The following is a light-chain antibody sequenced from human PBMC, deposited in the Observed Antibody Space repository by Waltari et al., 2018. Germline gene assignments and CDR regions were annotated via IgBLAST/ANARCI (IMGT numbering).Light chain of an antibody. J-gene: IGLJ1*01. CDR1: SRDGGGYNY. CDR2: DVS. V-gene: IGLV2-14*01. CDR3: SSYTSSSTLDV. Sequence: QSALTQPASVAGSPGQSITISCTGTSRDGGGYNYVSWYQQHPGKPPKLMIYDVSNRPSGVSNRFSGSKSGNTASLTISGLQAEDEADYYCSSYTSSSTLDVFGTGTKVTVL.